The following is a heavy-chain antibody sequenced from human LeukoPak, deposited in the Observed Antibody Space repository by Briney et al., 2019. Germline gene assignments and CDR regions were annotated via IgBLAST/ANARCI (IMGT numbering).Heavy chain of an antibody. J-gene: IGHJ4*02. CDR2: ISYDGSNK. Sequence: GGSLRLSCAASGFTFSSYAMHWVRQAPGKGLEWVAVISYDGSNKYYADSVKGRFTISRDNSKNTLYLQMNSLRAEDTAVYYCARGVVLRYFGWLLNRGQYYFDYWGQGTLVTVSS. V-gene: IGHV3-30*01. CDR3: ARGVVLRYFGWLLNRGQYYFDY. CDR1: GFTFSSYA. D-gene: IGHD3-9*01.